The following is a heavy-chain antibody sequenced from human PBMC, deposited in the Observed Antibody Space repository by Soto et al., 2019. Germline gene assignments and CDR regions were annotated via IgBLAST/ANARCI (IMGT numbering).Heavy chain of an antibody. Sequence: QVTLKESGPVLVKPTETLTLTCTVSGVSLSNARMGVSWIRQPPGKALEWLAHIFSNDEKSYSTSLKSRLTITKDTSKSQVVLTMTNMDPVDTATYSCARILSSSGWSAWQPPSYYFDYWGQGTLVTVSS. CDR2: IFSNDEK. CDR1: GVSLSNARMG. V-gene: IGHV2-26*01. CDR3: ARILSSSGWSAWQPPSYYFDY. J-gene: IGHJ4*02. D-gene: IGHD6-19*01.